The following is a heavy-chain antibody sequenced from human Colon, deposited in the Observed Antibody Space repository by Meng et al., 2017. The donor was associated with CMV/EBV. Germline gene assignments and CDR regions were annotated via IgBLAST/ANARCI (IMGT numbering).Heavy chain of an antibody. J-gene: IGHJ6*02. CDR3: ARRLPYYGMDV. V-gene: IGHV3-48*03. Sequence: LSLTCATSGFTFTTYEIIWVRQAPGKGLGWVAYISTSGSAIHYVDSVMGRFTISRDNAKSTQYLQMNSLRAEDTAIYYCARRLPYYGMDVWGQGTTVTVSS. CDR1: GFTFTTYE. CDR2: ISTSGSAI.